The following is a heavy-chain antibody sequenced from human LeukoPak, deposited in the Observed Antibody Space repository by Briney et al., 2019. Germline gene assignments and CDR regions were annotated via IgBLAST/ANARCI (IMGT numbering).Heavy chain of an antibody. CDR1: GYTFTSYD. Sequence: EASVKVSCKASGYTFTSYDINWVRQAPGQGPEWMGWMNPNSGNTGYAQKFHGRITITSNTSTSTAFMELSSLRSEDTAVYYCARGGASAAARRFDPWGQGTLVTVSS. D-gene: IGHD2-2*01. CDR2: MNPNSGNT. J-gene: IGHJ5*02. CDR3: ARGGASAAARRFDP. V-gene: IGHV1-8*01.